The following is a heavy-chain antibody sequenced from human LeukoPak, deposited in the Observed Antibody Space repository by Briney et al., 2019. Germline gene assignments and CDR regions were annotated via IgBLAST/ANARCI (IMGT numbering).Heavy chain of an antibody. Sequence: GGSLRLSCAASGFTSRMEEMNWVRQAPGKGLEWVSYISGGGGSIYYADSVKGRFTISRDNAKNSVYLQMNSLRAEDTAVYFCAKDQRGDILTGSPFDYWGQGTLVTVSS. J-gene: IGHJ4*02. D-gene: IGHD3-9*01. V-gene: IGHV3-48*03. CDR3: AKDQRGDILTGSPFDY. CDR1: GFTSRMEE. CDR2: ISGGGGSI.